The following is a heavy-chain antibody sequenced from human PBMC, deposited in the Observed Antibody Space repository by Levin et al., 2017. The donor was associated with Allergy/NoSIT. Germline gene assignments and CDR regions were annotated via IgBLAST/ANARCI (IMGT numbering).Heavy chain of an antibody. CDR2: IYYSGST. V-gene: IGHV4-31*03. CDR1: GGSISSGGYY. J-gene: IGHJ4*02. CDR3: ARGGCSGGSCFDY. Sequence: LRLSCTVSGGSISSGGYYWSWIRQHPGKGLEWIGYIYYSGSTYYNPSLKSRVTISVDTSKNQFSLKLSSVTAADTAVYYCARGGCSGGSCFDYWGQGTLVTVSS. D-gene: IGHD2-15*01.